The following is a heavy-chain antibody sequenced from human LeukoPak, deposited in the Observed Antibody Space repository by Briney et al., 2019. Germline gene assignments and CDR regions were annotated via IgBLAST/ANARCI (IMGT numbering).Heavy chain of an antibody. J-gene: IGHJ6*03. Sequence: SETLSLTCTVSGVSISSSYSYWGWIRQPPGKGLEWIANIYYSGSTYYNPSLKSRVTISVDTSKNQLSLKLSAVTAADTAVYYCASVRRGFGESSKYYSYYYMDVWGNGTTVPIS. V-gene: IGHV4-39*01. D-gene: IGHD3-10*01. CDR2: IYYSGST. CDR1: GVSISSSYSY. CDR3: ASVRRGFGESSKYYSYYYMDV.